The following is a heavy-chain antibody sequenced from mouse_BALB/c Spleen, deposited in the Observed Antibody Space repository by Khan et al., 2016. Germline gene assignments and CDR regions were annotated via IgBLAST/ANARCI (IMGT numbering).Heavy chain of an antibody. J-gene: IGHJ3*01. CDR3: ASDVYCPAWFAY. Sequence: EVQLQESGPGLVKPSQSLSLTCTVTGYSITSDYAWNWIRQFPGNRLEWLGYITYSGSTTYNPSLKSRISITRDTFKNQFFLQLNSVTTEDTATYYCASDVYCPAWFAYWGQGTLVTVSA. D-gene: IGHD2-3*01. CDR2: ITYSGST. CDR1: GYSITSDYA. V-gene: IGHV3-2*02.